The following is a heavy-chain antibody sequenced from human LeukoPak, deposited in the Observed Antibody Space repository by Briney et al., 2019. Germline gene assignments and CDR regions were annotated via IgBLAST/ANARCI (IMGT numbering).Heavy chain of an antibody. V-gene: IGHV1-69*13. D-gene: IGHD2-15*01. Sequence: SVKVSCKASGGTFSSYAISWVRQAPGQGLEWMGGIITIFGTANYAQKFQGRVTITADESTSTAYMELSSLRSEDTAVYYCARSAGSDYYYYYMDVWGKGTTVTVSS. J-gene: IGHJ6*03. CDR3: ARSAGSDYYYYYMDV. CDR1: GGTFSSYA. CDR2: IITIFGTA.